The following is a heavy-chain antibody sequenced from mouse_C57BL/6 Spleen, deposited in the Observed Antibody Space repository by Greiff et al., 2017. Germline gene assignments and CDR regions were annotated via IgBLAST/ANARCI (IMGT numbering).Heavy chain of an antibody. CDR1: GYTFTSYW. V-gene: IGHV1-52*01. D-gene: IGHD1-1*01. CDR3: ARGYYYGSSYKAMDY. J-gene: IGHJ4*01. CDR2: IDPSDSET. Sequence: QVQLQQPGAELVRPGSSVKLSCKASGYTFTSYWMHWVKQRPIQGLEWIGNIDPSDSETHYNQKFKDKATLTVYKSSSTAYMQLSSLTSEDSAVYYCARGYYYGSSYKAMDYRGQGTSVTVSS.